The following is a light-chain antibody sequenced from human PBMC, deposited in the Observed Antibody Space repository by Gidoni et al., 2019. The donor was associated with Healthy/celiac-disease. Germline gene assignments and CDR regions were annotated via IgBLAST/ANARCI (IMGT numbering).Light chain of an antibody. V-gene: IGKV1-39*01. CDR3: QQSYSTPQLT. Sequence: DIQMTQSPSSLSASVGDRVTITCRESQSISSYLNWYQQKPGKAPKLLIYAASSLQSGVPSRFSGSGSGTDFTLTISSLQPEDFATYYCQQSYSTPQLTFXGXTKVEIK. J-gene: IGKJ4*01. CDR2: AAS. CDR1: QSISSY.